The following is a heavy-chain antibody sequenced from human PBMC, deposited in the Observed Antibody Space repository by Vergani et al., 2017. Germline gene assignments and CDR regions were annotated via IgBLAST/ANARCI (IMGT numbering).Heavy chain of an antibody. CDR3: SRRSGWYYSGGKVHPLRTAFDV. CDR1: GASINNDFYY. D-gene: IGHD2-15*01. Sequence: QVQLQESGPGLVKPSQTLSLTCPVSGASINNDFYYWHWIRQPAGKGLEWIGRIYVSGITDYNSSLQSRVSMSVDTSKNQFSLTLPSVTAADPAVYFWSRRSGWYYSGGKVHPLRTAFDVWGHGTVVTVSS. V-gene: IGHV4-61*02. CDR2: IYVSGIT. J-gene: IGHJ3*01.